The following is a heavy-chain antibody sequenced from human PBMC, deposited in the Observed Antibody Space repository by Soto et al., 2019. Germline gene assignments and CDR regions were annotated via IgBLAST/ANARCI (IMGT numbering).Heavy chain of an antibody. J-gene: IGHJ4*02. Sequence: VPLLESGGDVVQPGKSLRLSCASSGINFRTYGMHWVRQAPGKGLEWVAGLWDDGDDVYYGDSVKGRFTISRDTSTQTPTPQMKTLRVEYTAVHYSSRAVRYHAPGTIPFEHWGQGILVILSS. CDR3: SRAVRYHAPGTIPFEH. D-gene: IGHD1-7*01. CDR2: LWDDGDDV. V-gene: IGHV3-33*01. CDR1: GINFRTYG.